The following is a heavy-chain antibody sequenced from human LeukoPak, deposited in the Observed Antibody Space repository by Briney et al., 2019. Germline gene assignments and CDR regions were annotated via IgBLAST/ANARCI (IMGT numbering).Heavy chain of an antibody. V-gene: IGHV4-59*01. CDR2: IYYSGST. J-gene: IGHJ4*02. Sequence: SETLSLTCTLSVGFLRMYYWSWLRQPPGKGLEWIGYIYYSGSTNYNPSLKSRVTISVDTSKNQFSLKLSSVTAADTAVYYCAADDYGSSGYPYFDYWGQGTLVTVSS. CDR1: VGFLRMYY. CDR3: AADDYGSSGYPYFDY. D-gene: IGHD3-22*01.